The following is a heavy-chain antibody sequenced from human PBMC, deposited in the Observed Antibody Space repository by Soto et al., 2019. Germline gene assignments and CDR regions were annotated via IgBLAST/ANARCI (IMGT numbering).Heavy chain of an antibody. J-gene: IGHJ4*02. V-gene: IGHV3-73*02. Sequence: EVQLVESGGGLVQPGGSLKLSCAASGFTLSDSAMHWVRQASGKGLEWVGRIRSKVNTYATAYAASVKGRFTISRDDSGNTTYLQMNSLKAEDTDVYYCTRRRDWTAMDPLDYWGQGTLVTVSS. CDR3: TRRRDWTAMDPLDY. CDR2: IRSKVNTYAT. CDR1: GFTLSDSA. D-gene: IGHD5-18*01.